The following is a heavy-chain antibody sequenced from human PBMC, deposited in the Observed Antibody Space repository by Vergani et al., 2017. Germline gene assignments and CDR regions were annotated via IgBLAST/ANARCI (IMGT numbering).Heavy chain of an antibody. CDR2: IYYSGST. J-gene: IGHJ6*03. V-gene: IGHV4-39*01. D-gene: IGHD3/OR15-3a*01. Sequence: QLQLQESGPGLVKPSETLSLTCTVSGGSISSSSYYWGWIRQPPGKGLEWIGSIYYSGSTYYTPSLKNRVKVSLNTSENQFSLQMSSVTAADTAVYYCAKQIYEFWNGYSYYYHYYMDVWGKGTTVTVSS. CDR1: GGSISSSSYY. CDR3: AKQIYEFWNGYSYYYHYYMDV.